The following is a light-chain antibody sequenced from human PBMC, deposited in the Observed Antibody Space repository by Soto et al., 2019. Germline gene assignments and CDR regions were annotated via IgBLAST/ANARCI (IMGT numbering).Light chain of an antibody. Sequence: DIQMTPSPSSLSASVVDRVTITCRSSQNISRFLNWYQQKQGRAPNLLIYGVSTLQVGVPSRFSGSGFGTDFSLTISSLQPADFGTYFCQQSYNSPLTFGQGTKVDIK. CDR2: GVS. CDR1: QNISRF. J-gene: IGKJ1*01. V-gene: IGKV1-39*01. CDR3: QQSYNSPLT.